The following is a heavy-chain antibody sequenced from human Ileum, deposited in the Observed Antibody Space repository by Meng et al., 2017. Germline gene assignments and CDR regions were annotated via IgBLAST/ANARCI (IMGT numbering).Heavy chain of an antibody. CDR1: GGYIRTSDW. CDR3: AREWSGSYRHFDY. V-gene: IGHV4-4*03. CDR2: IHHSGST. J-gene: IGHJ4*02. D-gene: IGHD1-26*01. Sequence: QARLQESAPRLRHPRGTLSPTCAVSGGYIRTSDWWSWVRQPPGKGLEWIGEIHHSGSTNYNPSLKSRVTISVDKSKNQFSLKLNSVTAADTAVYYCAREWSGSYRHFDYWGQGTLVTVSS.